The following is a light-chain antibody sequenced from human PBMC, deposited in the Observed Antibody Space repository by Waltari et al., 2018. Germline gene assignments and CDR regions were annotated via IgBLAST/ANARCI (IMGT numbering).Light chain of an antibody. Sequence: QSALTLPASVSGSPGQSIAISCTGTSSDVGGYNYVSWYQQHPGKAPKLIIYDVNKRPSGVSDRFSGSKSGNTASLTISGLQGDDEADYYCASYRGSNTWVFGGGTKLTVL. CDR2: DVN. J-gene: IGLJ3*02. V-gene: IGLV2-14*03. CDR3: ASYRGSNTWV. CDR1: SSDVGGYNY.